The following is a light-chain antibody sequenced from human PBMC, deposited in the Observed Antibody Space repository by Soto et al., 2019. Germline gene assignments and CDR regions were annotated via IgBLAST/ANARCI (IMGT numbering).Light chain of an antibody. CDR1: QSVSSY. J-gene: IGKJ4*01. Sequence: IVLTQSPSTLSLSPGERATLSCSARQSVSSYLALYQQNPGQAPRPLIDDAFNMAPGIPARFSGSGSGTDFTLTSSRLEPEDFAAYYCQQRSNWLTFGGGTKVASK. CDR2: DAF. V-gene: IGKV3-11*01. CDR3: QQRSNWLT.